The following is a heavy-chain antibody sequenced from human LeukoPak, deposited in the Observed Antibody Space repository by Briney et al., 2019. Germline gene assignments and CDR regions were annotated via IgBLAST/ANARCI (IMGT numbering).Heavy chain of an antibody. CDR1: GGSISSGDYY. D-gene: IGHD3-3*01. V-gene: IGHV4-30-4*08. CDR2: IYYSGST. CDR3: AREYYDFWSGYPYYFDY. J-gene: IGHJ4*02. Sequence: SQTLSLTCTVSGGSISSGDYYWSWIRQPPGKGPEWIGYIYYSGSTYYNPSLKSRVTISVDTSKNQFSLKLSSVTAADTAVYYCAREYYDFWSGYPYYFDYWGQGTLVTVSS.